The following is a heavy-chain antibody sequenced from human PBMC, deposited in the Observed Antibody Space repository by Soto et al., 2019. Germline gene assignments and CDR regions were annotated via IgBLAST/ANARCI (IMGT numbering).Heavy chain of an antibody. J-gene: IGHJ6*02. D-gene: IGHD2-2*01. Sequence: GESLKISCKGSGYNFTSYWINWVRQMPGKGLEWMGRIDPSDSYINYSPSFQGHVTISADKSTNTAYLQWSSLKASDTAIYYCARRGYCTSTSCYAMRYFGMDVWGQGTTVTVSS. CDR1: GYNFTSYW. V-gene: IGHV5-10-1*01. CDR2: IDPSDSYI. CDR3: ARRGYCTSTSCYAMRYFGMDV.